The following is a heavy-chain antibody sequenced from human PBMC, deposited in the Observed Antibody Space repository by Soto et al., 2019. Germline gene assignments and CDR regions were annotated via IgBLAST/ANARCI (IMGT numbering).Heavy chain of an antibody. J-gene: IGHJ3*01. V-gene: IGHV3-48*04. CDR3: ARDRGNPDSFDL. D-gene: IGHD3-10*01. Sequence: PGGSLRLSCAASGFTFRNYGMNWVRQAPGKGLEWVSYIGLGSTIVYADSVKGRFTISRDNAKNTLYLQMNSLRVEDTAVYYCARDRGNPDSFDLWGQGTMVTVSS. CDR2: IGLGSTI. CDR1: GFTFRNYG.